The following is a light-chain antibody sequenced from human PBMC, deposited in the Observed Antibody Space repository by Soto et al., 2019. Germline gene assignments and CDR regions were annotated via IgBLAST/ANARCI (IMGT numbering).Light chain of an antibody. Sequence: DIQMTQSPSTLSASVGDRVTITCRASQSSSSWLAWYLQKPGKAPKLLIYDASSLESGVPSRFSGSGSGTEFTLTISSLQPDDLATYYCQHYSSYSGTFGQGTKVEIK. CDR1: QSSSSW. J-gene: IGKJ1*01. CDR3: QHYSSYSGT. V-gene: IGKV1-5*01. CDR2: DAS.